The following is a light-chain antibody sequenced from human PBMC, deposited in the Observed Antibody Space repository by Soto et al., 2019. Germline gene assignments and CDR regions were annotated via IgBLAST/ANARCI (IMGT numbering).Light chain of an antibody. CDR3: QHYNTYPWR. Sequence: DIQMTQSPSMLSASVGDRVTITCRASQSISSWLAWYQQKPGKAPNLLIHKASHLESGVPSRFSGSGSGTEFTLTISSLQPGDFATYYCQHYNTYPWRFXQGTK. CDR2: KAS. V-gene: IGKV1-5*03. J-gene: IGKJ1*01. CDR1: QSISSW.